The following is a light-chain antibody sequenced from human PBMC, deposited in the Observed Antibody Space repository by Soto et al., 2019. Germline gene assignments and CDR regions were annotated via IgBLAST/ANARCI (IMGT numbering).Light chain of an antibody. CDR3: QQYSTLPHT. V-gene: IGKV3-20*01. CDR2: VIS. CDR1: QSVSNSF. Sequence: ESVLTQSPDTLSLSPGDRATLSCRTSQSVSNSFFAWYQQKPGQAPRLLIYVISTRATGIPDRFSGSGSGTDFTLTISRPEPEDFVVYFCQQYSTLPHTFGHGTKLEVK. J-gene: IGKJ2*01.